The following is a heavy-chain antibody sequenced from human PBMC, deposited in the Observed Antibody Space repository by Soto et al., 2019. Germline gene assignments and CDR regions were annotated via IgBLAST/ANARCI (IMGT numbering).Heavy chain of an antibody. CDR3: AKGRSYYYYYGVDV. CDR1: GFICGIYA. J-gene: IGHJ6*02. Sequence: GGSNRLSSTGSGFICGIYAIHWVRQAPGKGLEYVSFISIDSGASTYYADSVKGRFTISRDNSKSTLYLQMNSLRAEDTALYYCAKGRSYYYYYGVDVWGQGTTVTVSS. V-gene: IGHV3-64*04. CDR2: ISIDSGAST.